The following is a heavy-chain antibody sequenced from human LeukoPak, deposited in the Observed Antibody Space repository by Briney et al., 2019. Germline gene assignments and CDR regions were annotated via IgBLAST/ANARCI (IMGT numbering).Heavy chain of an antibody. Sequence: GRSLRLSCAASGFTFDDYAMHWVRQAPGKGLEWVSGISWNSGSIGYADSVKGRFTISRDNAKNSLYLQMNGLRAKDTALYYCAKDITYYYDSSGYRFDYWGQGTLVTVSS. CDR3: AKDITYYYDSSGYRFDY. D-gene: IGHD3-22*01. CDR1: GFTFDDYA. J-gene: IGHJ4*02. CDR2: ISWNSGSI. V-gene: IGHV3-9*01.